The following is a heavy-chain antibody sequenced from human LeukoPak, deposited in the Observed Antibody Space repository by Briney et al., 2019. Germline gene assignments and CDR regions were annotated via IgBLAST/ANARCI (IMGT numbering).Heavy chain of an antibody. CDR2: INRSGST. J-gene: IGHJ5*02. CDR3: ARWKKTYYYDSSGYS. Sequence: PSETLSLTCAVYGGSFSGYYWSWIRQPPGKGLEWIGEINRSGSTNYNPSLKSRVTISVDTSKNQFSLKLSSVTAADTAVYYCARWKKTYYYDSSGYSWGQGTLVTISS. D-gene: IGHD3-22*01. CDR1: GGSFSGYY. V-gene: IGHV4-34*01.